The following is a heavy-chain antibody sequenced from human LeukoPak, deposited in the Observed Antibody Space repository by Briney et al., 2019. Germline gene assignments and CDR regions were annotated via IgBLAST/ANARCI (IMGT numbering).Heavy chain of an antibody. CDR1: GYIFTDYY. V-gene: IGHV1-2*02. CDR2: INSNSGGT. D-gene: IGHD2-2*01. J-gene: IGHJ4*02. Sequence: GASVKVSCKASGYIFTDYYMHWVRQAPGQGLEWMGWINSNSGGTNYAQKFQGRVTMTRDTSISTAYMELNRLTSDDTAVYYCGRGHPVVPAAVPDNWGQGTLVTVSS. CDR3: GRGHPVVPAAVPDN.